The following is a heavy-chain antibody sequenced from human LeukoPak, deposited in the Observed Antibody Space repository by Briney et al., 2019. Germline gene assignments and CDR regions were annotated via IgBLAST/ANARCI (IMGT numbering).Heavy chain of an antibody. Sequence: PGGSLRLSCAASGFTFSSYSMNWVRQAPGKGLEWVSSISSSSSYIYYADSVKGRFTISRDNAKNSLYLQMNSLRAEDTAVYYCARVFKFGELFDYWGQGTLVTVSS. CDR1: GFTFSSYS. CDR2: ISSSSSYI. CDR3: ARVFKFGELFDY. D-gene: IGHD3-10*01. J-gene: IGHJ4*02. V-gene: IGHV3-21*01.